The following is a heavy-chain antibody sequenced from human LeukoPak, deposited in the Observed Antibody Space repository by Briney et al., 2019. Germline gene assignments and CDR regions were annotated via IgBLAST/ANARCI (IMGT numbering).Heavy chain of an antibody. CDR2: ISGSGGST. CDR3: AKGDDILIRPTRLVY. CDR1: GFTFSSYA. D-gene: IGHD3-9*01. J-gene: IGHJ4*02. V-gene: IGHV3-23*01. Sequence: PGGSLRLSCAASGFTFSSYAMSWVRQALGKGLEWVSAISGSGGSTYYADSVKGRFTISRDNSKNTLYLQMNSLRAEDTAVYYCAKGDDILIRPTRLVYWGQGTLVTVSS.